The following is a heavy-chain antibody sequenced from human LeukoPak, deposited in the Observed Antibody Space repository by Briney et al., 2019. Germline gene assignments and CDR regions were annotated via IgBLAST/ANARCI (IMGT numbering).Heavy chain of an antibody. V-gene: IGHV4-59*08. CDR3: ARYYYDSSGYQYYFDY. CDR1: GGSISSYY. J-gene: IGHJ4*02. CDR2: IYYSGST. Sequence: KPSETLSLTCTVSGGSISSYYWSWIRQPPGKGLEWIGYIYYSGSTNYNPSLKSRVTISVDTSKNQFSLKLSSVTAADTAVYYCARYYYDSSGYQYYFDYWGQGTLVTVSS. D-gene: IGHD3-22*01.